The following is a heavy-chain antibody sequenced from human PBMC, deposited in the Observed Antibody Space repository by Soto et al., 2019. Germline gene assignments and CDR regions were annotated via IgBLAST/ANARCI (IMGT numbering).Heavy chain of an antibody. V-gene: IGHV4-30-4*01. Sequence: SETLSLTRNVSCGSISTADYYWSWIRQPPGKGLEWIGYIYYRGSTYYNPSLESRVAISMDTSKNQFSLNLTSVTAADTAVYFCASDYDSGGYIGYWGQGTLVTVSS. J-gene: IGHJ4*02. CDR2: IYYRGST. CDR1: CGSISTADYY. D-gene: IGHD3-22*01. CDR3: ASDYDSGGYIGY.